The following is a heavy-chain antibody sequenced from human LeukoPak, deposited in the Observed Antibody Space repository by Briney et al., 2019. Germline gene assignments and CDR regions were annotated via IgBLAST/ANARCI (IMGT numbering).Heavy chain of an antibody. CDR1: GFTFSSYS. Sequence: GGSLRLSCAASGFTFSSYSMNWVRQAPGKGLEWVSSISSSSSYIYYADSVKGRFTISRDNAKNSLYLQMNSLRAEDTAVYYCARFTYGDYSAPGFGYWGQGTLVTVSS. V-gene: IGHV3-21*01. CDR3: ARFTYGDYSAPGFGY. CDR2: ISSSSSYI. D-gene: IGHD4-17*01. J-gene: IGHJ4*02.